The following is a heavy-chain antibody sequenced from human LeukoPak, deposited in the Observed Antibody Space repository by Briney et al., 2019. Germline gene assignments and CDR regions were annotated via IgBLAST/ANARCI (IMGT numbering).Heavy chain of an antibody. V-gene: IGHV4-59*12. CDR2: IYYSGST. CDR1: GGSISSYY. D-gene: IGHD3-10*01. J-gene: IGHJ4*02. Sequence: PSETLSLTCTVSGGSISSYYWSWIRQPPGKGLEWIGYIYYSGSTNYNPSLKSRVTISVDTSKNQFSLKLSSVTAADTAVYYCASYYYGSGSYWEEIWGQGTLVTVSS. CDR3: ASYYYGSGSYWEEI.